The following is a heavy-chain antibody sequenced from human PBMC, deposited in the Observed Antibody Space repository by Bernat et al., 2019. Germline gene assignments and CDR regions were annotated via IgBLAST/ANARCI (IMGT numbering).Heavy chain of an antibody. J-gene: IGHJ4*02. Sequence: QVQLVQSGAEVKKPGSSVKVSCKASGGTFSSYAIGWVRQAPGKGPEWMGGIIRMFGKANYVQKFKGRVTITADESTSKAYMELSGLGSEDTAVYYCARGSSDFRSSSCPYDYWGQGTLVTVSS. CDR3: ARGSSDFRSSSCPYDY. D-gene: IGHD2-2*01. CDR2: IIRMFGKA. V-gene: IGHV1-69*01. CDR1: GGTFSSYA.